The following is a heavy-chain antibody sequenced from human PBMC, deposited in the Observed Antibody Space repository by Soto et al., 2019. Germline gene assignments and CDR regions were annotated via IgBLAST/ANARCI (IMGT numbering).Heavy chain of an antibody. Sequence: GGSLRLSCAASGFTFSNAWMSWVRQAPGKGLEWVGRIKSKTDGGTTDYAAPVKGRFTISRDDSKNTLYLQMNSLKTEDTVVYYCTSVTYYDFWSGPGFDPWGQGTLVTAPQ. V-gene: IGHV3-15*01. J-gene: IGHJ5*02. D-gene: IGHD3-3*01. CDR3: TSVTYYDFWSGPGFDP. CDR2: IKSKTDGGTT. CDR1: GFTFSNAW.